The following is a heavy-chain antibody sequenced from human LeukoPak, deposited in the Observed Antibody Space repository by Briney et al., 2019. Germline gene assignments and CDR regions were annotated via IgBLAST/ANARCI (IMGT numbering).Heavy chain of an antibody. D-gene: IGHD6-19*01. CDR2: ISSSGSTI. CDR1: GFTFSGYE. J-gene: IGHJ4*02. V-gene: IGHV3-48*03. CDR3: ASDKSSGWFFDY. Sequence: PGGSLRLSCAASGFTFSGYEMNWVRQAPGKGLEWVSYISSSGSTIYYADSVKGRFTISRDNAKNSLYLQMNSLRAEDTAVYYCASDKSSGWFFDYWGREPRSPSPQ.